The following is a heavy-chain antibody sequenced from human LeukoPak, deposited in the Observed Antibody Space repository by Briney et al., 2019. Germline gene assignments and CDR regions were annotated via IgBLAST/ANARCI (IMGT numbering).Heavy chain of an antibody. V-gene: IGHV4-38-2*02. D-gene: IGHD3-3*01. Sequence: PSETLSLTCTVSGYSISSGYYWGWIRQPPGKGLEWIGSIYHSGSTYYNPSLKSRVTISVDTSKNQFSPKLSSVTAADTAVYYCARTITIFGVAGKIDYWGQGTLVTVSS. J-gene: IGHJ4*02. CDR1: GYSISSGYY. CDR3: ARTITIFGVAGKIDY. CDR2: IYHSGST.